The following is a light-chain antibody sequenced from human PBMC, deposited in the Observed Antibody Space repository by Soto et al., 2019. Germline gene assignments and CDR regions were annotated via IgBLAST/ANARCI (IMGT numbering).Light chain of an antibody. V-gene: IGKV1-39*01. J-gene: IGKJ2*01. CDR1: QGISTY. CDR2: DAS. Sequence: DIQMTQSPSSLSASMGDRVTITCRASQGISTYLVWYQQRQGRAPKLLIYDASSLLSGVPSRFSGSGSGTDFTLTISSLQPEDFATYYCQQSYRTPYTFGQGTKLETK. CDR3: QQSYRTPYT.